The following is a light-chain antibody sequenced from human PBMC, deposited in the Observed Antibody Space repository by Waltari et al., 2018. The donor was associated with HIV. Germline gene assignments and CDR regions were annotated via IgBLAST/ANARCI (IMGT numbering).Light chain of an antibody. J-gene: IGKJ3*01. CDR3: QQYDNLLS. CDR1: QDIGNY. CDR2: DES. Sequence: DIEMTQHPSSLSASVGDRVTLSCQASQDIGNYLNWYQYKPGKAPNLLIYDESNLETGVPSRFSGGGSVTDFTFTISSLQPEDIATYYCQQYDNLLSFGPGTKVDLK. V-gene: IGKV1-33*01.